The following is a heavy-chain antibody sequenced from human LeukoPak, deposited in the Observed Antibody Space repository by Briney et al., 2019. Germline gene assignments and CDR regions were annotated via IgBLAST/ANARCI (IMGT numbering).Heavy chain of an antibody. V-gene: IGHV1-2*02. CDR1: GYTFTAHY. J-gene: IGHJ2*01. CDR3: ARAPEGRFYDSSGYVGWYFDL. CDR2: INPNSGST. Sequence: GASVSVSCKTSGYTFTAHYMHWVRQAPGQGLEWMGWINPNSGSTDYAQKFQGRGSMNRDSSTVYMQLTRLRSDDTAVYFCARAPEGRFYDSSGYVGWYFDLWGRGTLVTVSS. D-gene: IGHD3-22*01.